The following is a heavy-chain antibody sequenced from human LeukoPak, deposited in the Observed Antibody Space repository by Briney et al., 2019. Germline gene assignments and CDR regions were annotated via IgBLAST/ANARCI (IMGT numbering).Heavy chain of an antibody. CDR1: GFTFDNYP. J-gene: IGHJ5*02. CDR3: ARDLEWSRSGGANGWFDP. Sequence: GGSLRLSCAASGFTFDNYPMSWVRQAPGKGLEWISGINWNGRSIDYADSVKGRFTISRDNAKNSLYLQMNNLRVEDTALYYCARDLEWSRSGGANGWFDPWGQGTLVTVSS. CDR2: INWNGRSI. V-gene: IGHV3-20*04. D-gene: IGHD2-15*01.